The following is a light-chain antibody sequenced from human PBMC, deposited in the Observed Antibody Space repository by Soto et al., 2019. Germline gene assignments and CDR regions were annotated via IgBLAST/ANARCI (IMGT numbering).Light chain of an antibody. CDR1: QSVRSS. Sequence: EILLTQSPATLSLSPGERVTLSCRASQSVRSSLAWYQQKPGQAPRLLIYDASNRATGIPGRFSGSGSGTDFTLTISNLEPEDFAVYYCQQRSSWPWTFGQGAKVEIK. J-gene: IGKJ1*01. CDR3: QQRSSWPWT. CDR2: DAS. V-gene: IGKV3-11*01.